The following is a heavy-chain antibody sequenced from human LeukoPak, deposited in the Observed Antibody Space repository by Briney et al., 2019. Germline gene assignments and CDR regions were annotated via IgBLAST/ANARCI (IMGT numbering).Heavy chain of an antibody. CDR3: ARGNIVRGIRSDV. J-gene: IGHJ6*02. CDR1: GCTFTSYD. Sequence: GASVKVSCKASGCTFTSYDINWVRQATGQGVEWMGWMNPNSGNTGYAQKFQGRVTMTRNTSISTAYMGLSSLRSEDTAVYYCARGNIVRGIRSDVWGQGTTVTVSS. D-gene: IGHD3-16*01. V-gene: IGHV1-8*01. CDR2: MNPNSGNT.